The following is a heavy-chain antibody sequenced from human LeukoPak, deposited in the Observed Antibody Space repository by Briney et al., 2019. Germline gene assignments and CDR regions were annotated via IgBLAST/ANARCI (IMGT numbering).Heavy chain of an antibody. CDR2: IRYDGSNK. Sequence: GGSLRLSCAASGFTFSSYGMHWVRQAPGKGLEWVAFIRYDGSNKYYADSLKGRFTISRDNSNNTLYLQMNSLRAEDTAVYYCARARRQWLVVGNDYWGQGTLVTVSS. CDR3: ARARRQWLVVGNDY. J-gene: IGHJ4*02. V-gene: IGHV3-30*02. CDR1: GFTFSSYG. D-gene: IGHD6-19*01.